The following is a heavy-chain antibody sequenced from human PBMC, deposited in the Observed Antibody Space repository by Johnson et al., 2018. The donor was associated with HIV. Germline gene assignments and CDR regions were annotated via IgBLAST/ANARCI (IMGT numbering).Heavy chain of an antibody. CDR2: TTYDGTHK. V-gene: IGHV3-30*04. CDR1: GFTFSSYA. Sequence: QVQLVESGGGVVQPGRSLRLSCAASGFTFSSYAMHWVRQAPGKGLEWVAVTTYDGTHKYYADFAPSRFTISSTNSKNTRYLQMNRLRAVDKAVYPCARDRIRSSHAFDIWGQGTMCTVSS. D-gene: IGHD6-6*01. J-gene: IGHJ3*02. CDR3: ARDRIRSSHAFDI.